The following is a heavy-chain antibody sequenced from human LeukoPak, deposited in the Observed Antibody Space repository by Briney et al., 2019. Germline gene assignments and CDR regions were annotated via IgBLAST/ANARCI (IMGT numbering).Heavy chain of an antibody. Sequence: GGSLRLSCAASGFTFSSYWMSWVRLAQGQGLEWVSNIKPDGNEKYYVDSVKGGITISRDNAKNSLYLQMISLRAEDTAVYYCARELRFLEWLSREGYFDYWGQGTLVTVSS. J-gene: IGHJ4*02. CDR1: GFTFSSYW. V-gene: IGHV3-7*01. CDR2: IKPDGNEK. D-gene: IGHD3-3*01. CDR3: ARELRFLEWLSREGYFDY.